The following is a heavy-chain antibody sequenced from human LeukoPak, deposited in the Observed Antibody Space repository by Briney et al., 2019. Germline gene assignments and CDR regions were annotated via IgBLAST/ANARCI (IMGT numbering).Heavy chain of an antibody. CDR3: ASEIPQTGYYNY. V-gene: IGHV1-46*04. CDR2: INPNGIST. Sequence: WASVKVSCKASGYIFSNHYIHWVRQAPGQGLEWMGVINPNGISTNYAQMLQGRVTITRDTSTNTDYMELSSLISEDTAVYFCASEIPQTGYYNYWGQGTLVTASS. CDR1: GYIFSNHY. J-gene: IGHJ4*02. D-gene: IGHD3-9*01.